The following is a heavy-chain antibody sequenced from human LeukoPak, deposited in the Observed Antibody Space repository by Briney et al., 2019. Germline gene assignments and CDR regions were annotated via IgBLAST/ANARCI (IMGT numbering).Heavy chain of an antibody. D-gene: IGHD6-6*01. CDR1: GGSISSYY. J-gene: IGHJ1*01. CDR3: ARHNWYSSSSKYFQH. Sequence: SETLSLTCTVSGGSISSYYWSWIRQPAGKGLEWIGRIYTSGSTNYNPSLKSRVTISVDTSKNQFSLKLSSVTAADTAVYYCARHNWYSSSSKYFQHWGQGTLVTVSS. V-gene: IGHV4-4*07. CDR2: IYTSGST.